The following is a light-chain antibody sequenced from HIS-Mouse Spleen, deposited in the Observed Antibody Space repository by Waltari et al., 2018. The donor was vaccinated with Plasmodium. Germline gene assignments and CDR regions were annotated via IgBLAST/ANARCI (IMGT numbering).Light chain of an antibody. CDR2: EVS. CDR1: SRYGGGYNH. J-gene: IGLJ2*01. CDR3: SSYAGSNNLV. V-gene: IGLV2-8*01. Sequence: QSALTQPPSASASPGQSVTIHCTRTSRYGGGYNHVSCYQQHPGKATKLMIDEVSKRPSVFPDRFSGSKSGNTASLTVSGLQAEDEADYYCSSYAGSNNLVFGGGTKLTVL.